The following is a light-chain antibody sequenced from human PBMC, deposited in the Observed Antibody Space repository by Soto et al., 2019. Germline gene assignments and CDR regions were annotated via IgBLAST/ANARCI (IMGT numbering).Light chain of an antibody. CDR3: QQYDDWPIT. Sequence: EIVMTQSPSTLSVSPGERATLFCRASHSVSSSLAWYQHKPGQAPRLLIYGASTRASGIPARFSGSGFRTEFTLTVSSLQSEDFAVYFCQQYDDWPITFGQGTRLEIK. CDR1: HSVSSS. J-gene: IGKJ5*01. CDR2: GAS. V-gene: IGKV3-15*01.